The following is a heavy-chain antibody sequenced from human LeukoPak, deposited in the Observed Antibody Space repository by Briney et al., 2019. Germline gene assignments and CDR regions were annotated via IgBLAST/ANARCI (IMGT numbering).Heavy chain of an antibody. V-gene: IGHV4-38-2*01. J-gene: IGHJ4*02. Sequence: PSETLCLTCAVSGYSISNGYYWSWIRQPPGKGLEWIGSIYHSGSTYYNPSLKSRVTISVDTSKNQFSLKLSSVTAADTAVYYCARGGYDNTHCVHYWGQGTLVTVSS. D-gene: IGHD5-12*01. CDR2: IYHSGST. CDR1: GYSISNGYY. CDR3: ARGGYDNTHCVHY.